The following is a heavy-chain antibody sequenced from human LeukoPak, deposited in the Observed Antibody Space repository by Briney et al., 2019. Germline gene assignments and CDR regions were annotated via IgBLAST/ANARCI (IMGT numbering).Heavy chain of an antibody. J-gene: IGHJ4*02. CDR1: GFTFSSYG. CDR3: AKELSEGYYGCDY. Sequence: PGGSLRLSCAASGFTFSSYGMHWVRQAPGEGLEWVAVISYDGSNKYYADSVKGRFTISRDNSKNTLYLQMNSLRAEDTAVYYCAKELSEGYYGCDYWGQGTLVTVSS. V-gene: IGHV3-30*18. CDR2: ISYDGSNK. D-gene: IGHD4-17*01.